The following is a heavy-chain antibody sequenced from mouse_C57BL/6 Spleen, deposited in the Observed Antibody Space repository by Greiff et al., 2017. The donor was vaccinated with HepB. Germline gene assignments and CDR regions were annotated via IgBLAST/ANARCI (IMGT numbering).Heavy chain of an antibody. CDR3: ARPGRRGVYAMDY. J-gene: IGHJ4*01. CDR1: GFTFSDYG. Sequence: EVHLVESGGGLVKPGGSLKLSCAASGFTFSDYGMHWVRQAPEKGLEWVAYISSGSSTIYYADTVKGRFTISRDNAKNTLFLQMTSLRSEDTAMYYCARPGRRGVYAMDYWGQGTSVTVSS. CDR2: ISSGSSTI. V-gene: IGHV5-17*01. D-gene: IGHD3-1*01.